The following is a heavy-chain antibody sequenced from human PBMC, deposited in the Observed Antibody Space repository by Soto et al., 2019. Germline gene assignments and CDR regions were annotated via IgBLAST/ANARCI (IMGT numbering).Heavy chain of an antibody. J-gene: IGHJ5*02. Sequence: GGSLRLSCAASGFNFSSYAMNWVRQAPGKGLEWVSTIESSGGTYYADSVKGRFTISRDTSKDTLYLQMNSLRVDDTAVYYCGKDTFGYSFTWSQETLVTVSS. CDR1: GFNFSSYA. V-gene: IGHV3-23*01. D-gene: IGHD5-12*01. CDR2: IESSGGT. CDR3: GKDTFGYSFT.